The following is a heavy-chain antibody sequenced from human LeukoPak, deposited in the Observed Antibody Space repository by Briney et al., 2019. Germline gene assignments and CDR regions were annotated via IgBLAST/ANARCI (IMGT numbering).Heavy chain of an antibody. CDR3: ARVGSSYPFEAFDI. CDR1: GGSVSSAGYS. J-gene: IGHJ3*02. CDR2: IYHSGSF. Sequence: SETLSLTCVVSGGSVSSAGYSWSWIRQPPGKGLQWIGYIYHSGSFLDNPSLKSRVTISVDKSKNQFSLKLSSVTAADTAVYYCARVGSSYPFEAFDIWGQGTMVTVSS. D-gene: IGHD6-13*01. V-gene: IGHV4-30-2*01.